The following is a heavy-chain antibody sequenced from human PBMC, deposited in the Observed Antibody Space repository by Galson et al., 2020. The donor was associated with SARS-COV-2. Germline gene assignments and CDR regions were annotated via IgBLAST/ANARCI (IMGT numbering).Heavy chain of an antibody. D-gene: IGHD6-19*01. J-gene: IGHJ4*02. CDR2: IFFDGSDK. Sequence: GGSLRLSCPASGFTFSSHAIHWVRQAPGKGLEWVAQIFFDGSDKYYGDSVKGRFTISRDSSKNTVYLQMNNLRSDDTAVYYCARDGQTSSGWAFDYWGQGTLVTVSS. CDR1: GFTFSSHA. V-gene: IGHV3-33*01. CDR3: ARDGQTSSGWAFDY.